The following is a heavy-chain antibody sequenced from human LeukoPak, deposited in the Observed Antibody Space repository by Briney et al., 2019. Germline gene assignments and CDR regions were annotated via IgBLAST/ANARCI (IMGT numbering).Heavy chain of an antibody. CDR3: ARDLAYCGGDCSTNFDY. CDR1: GFTFSSYS. D-gene: IGHD2-21*02. J-gene: IGHJ4*02. V-gene: IGHV3-21*01. Sequence: GGSLRLSCAASGFTFSSYSMNWVRQAPGKGLEWVSSISSSSSYIYYADSVKGRFTISRDNAKNSLYLQMNSLRAEDTAVYYCARDLAYCGGDCSTNFDYWGQGTLVTVSS. CDR2: ISSSSSYI.